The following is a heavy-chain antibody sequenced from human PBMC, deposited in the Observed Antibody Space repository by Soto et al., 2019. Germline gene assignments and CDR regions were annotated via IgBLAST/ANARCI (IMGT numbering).Heavy chain of an antibody. CDR1: GFTFSSYG. J-gene: IGHJ6*02. Sequence: PGGSLRLSCAASGFTFSSYGMHWVRQAPGKGLEWVAVISYDGSNKYYADSVKGRFTISRDKAKNSLYLQMNSLRDEDTAVYYCARDAPPMDVWGQGTTVTVSS. CDR2: ISYDGSNK. CDR3: ARDAPPMDV. V-gene: IGHV3-30*03.